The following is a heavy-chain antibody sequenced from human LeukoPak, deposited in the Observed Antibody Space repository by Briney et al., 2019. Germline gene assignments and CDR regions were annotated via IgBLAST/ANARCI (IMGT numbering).Heavy chain of an antibody. CDR1: GGSISSYY. CDR3: ARGKAAAGGY. Sequence: SETLSLTCTVSGGSISSYYWSWIRQPPGKGLEWVGYIYYSGSTNYNPSLKSRVTISVDTSKNQFSLKLSSVTAADTAVYYCARGKAAAGGYWGQGTLVTVSS. D-gene: IGHD2-15*01. CDR2: IYYSGST. J-gene: IGHJ4*02. V-gene: IGHV4-59*01.